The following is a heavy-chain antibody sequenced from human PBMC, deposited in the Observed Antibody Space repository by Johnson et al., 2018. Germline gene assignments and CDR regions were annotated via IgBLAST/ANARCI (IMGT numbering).Heavy chain of an antibody. CDR3: ARGLYGDYVGSEYLQH. D-gene: IGHD4-17*01. CDR1: GFTFSDYW. J-gene: IGHJ1*01. Sequence: VQLVQSGGGLVQXGGSLRLXCAASGFTFSDYWMQWVRQGPGKGLVWVSRISPDGSSASYPDSVKGRFTISRDNAKNTLYLQMDRLRVEDTAVYFCARGLYGDYVGSEYLQHWGQGTLVTVSS. CDR2: ISPDGSSA. V-gene: IGHV3-74*02.